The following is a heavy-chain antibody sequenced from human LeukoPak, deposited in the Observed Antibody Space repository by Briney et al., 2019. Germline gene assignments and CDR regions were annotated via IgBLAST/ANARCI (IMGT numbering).Heavy chain of an antibody. Sequence: XXGWINPNSGGTNYAQKFQGRVTMTRDTSISTAYMELSRLRSDDTAVYYCARDATYSSGWYIDPWGQGTLVTVSS. D-gene: IGHD6-19*01. CDR3: ARDATYSSGWYIDP. V-gene: IGHV1-2*02. J-gene: IGHJ5*02. CDR2: INPNSGGT.